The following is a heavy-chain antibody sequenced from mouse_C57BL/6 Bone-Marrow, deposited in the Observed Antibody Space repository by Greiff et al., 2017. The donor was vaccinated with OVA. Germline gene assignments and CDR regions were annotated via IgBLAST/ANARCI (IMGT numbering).Heavy chain of an antibody. V-gene: IGHV1-61*01. CDR3: ARMDCDGPMDY. CDR1: GYTFTSYW. Sequence: QVQLQQPGAELVRPGSSVKLSCKASGYTFTSYWMDWVKQRPGQGLEWIGNIYPSDSETHYNQKFKDKATLTVDKSSSTAYMQLSSLTSEDAAVYYGARMDCDGPMDYWGQGTSVTVSS. J-gene: IGHJ4*01. CDR2: IYPSDSET. D-gene: IGHD2-13*01.